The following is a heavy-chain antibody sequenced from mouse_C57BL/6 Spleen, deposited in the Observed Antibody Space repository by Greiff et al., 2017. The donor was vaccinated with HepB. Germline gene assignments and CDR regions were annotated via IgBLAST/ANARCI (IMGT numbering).Heavy chain of an antibody. V-gene: IGHV7-3*01. CDR2: IRNKANGYTT. D-gene: IGHD2-13*01. CDR3: ALSTGYGEGTAMDY. J-gene: IGHJ4*01. Sequence: EVQLVESGGGLVQPGGSLSLSCAASGFTFTDYYMSWVRQPPGKALEWLGFIRNKANGYTTEYSASVKGRFTISRDNSQSILYLQMNALRAEDSATYYCALSTGYGEGTAMDYWGQGTSVTVSS. CDR1: GFTFTDYY.